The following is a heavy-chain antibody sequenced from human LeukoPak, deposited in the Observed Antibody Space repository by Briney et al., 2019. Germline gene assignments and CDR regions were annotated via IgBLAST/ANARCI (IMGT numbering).Heavy chain of an antibody. CDR3: ARDPPYCGSTSCYPQNWFDP. Sequence: ASVKVSCKASGYTFTSYYMHWVRQAPGQGLEWMGIINPSGGSTSYAQKFQGRVTMTRDTSTSTVYMELSSLRSEDTAVYYCARDPPYCGSTSCYPQNWFDPWGQGTLVTVSS. D-gene: IGHD2-2*01. CDR2: INPSGGST. J-gene: IGHJ5*02. CDR1: GYTFTSYY. V-gene: IGHV1-46*01.